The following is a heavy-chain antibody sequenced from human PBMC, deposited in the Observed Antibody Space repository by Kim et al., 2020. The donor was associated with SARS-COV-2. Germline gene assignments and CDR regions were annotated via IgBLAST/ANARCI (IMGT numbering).Heavy chain of an antibody. CDR1: GFTFSSYW. CDR2: IQQDESEK. J-gene: IGHJ4*02. D-gene: IGHD3-22*01. CDR3: ARGGYYGSFDY. Sequence: GGSLRLSCAASGFTFSSYWMSWVRQAPGKGLEWVANIQQDESEKFYVDSVKGRFTISRDNAKNSLYLQMNSLRAEDTAVYYCARGGYYGSFDYWGQGTLVTVSS. V-gene: IGHV3-7*01.